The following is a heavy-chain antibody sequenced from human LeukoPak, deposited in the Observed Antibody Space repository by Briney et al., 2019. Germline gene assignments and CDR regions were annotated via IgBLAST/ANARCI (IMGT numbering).Heavy chain of an antibody. CDR2: IYSGGGT. Sequence: GGSLRLSCAASGFTFSSYSMSWVRQAPGKGLEWVSVIYSGGGTYYADSVKGRFTISRDNSENTLYLQMNSLRAEDTAVYYCARSPRPAAFDYWGQGTLVTVSS. CDR1: GFTFSSYS. V-gene: IGHV3-53*01. D-gene: IGHD2-2*01. J-gene: IGHJ4*02. CDR3: ARSPRPAAFDY.